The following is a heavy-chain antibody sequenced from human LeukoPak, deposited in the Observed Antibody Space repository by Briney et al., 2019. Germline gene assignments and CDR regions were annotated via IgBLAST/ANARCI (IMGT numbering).Heavy chain of an antibody. CDR2: ISGSGGLT. Sequence: GGSLRLSCAASGFTFSSYAMSWVRRAPGKGLEWVSDISGSGGLTYYVDSVKGRFTISRDNAKNSLYLQMNSLRAEDTAVYYCARDQGYYYDSSGYPPYSDYWGREPWSPSPQ. V-gene: IGHV3-23*01. J-gene: IGHJ4*02. D-gene: IGHD3-22*01. CDR3: ARDQGYYYDSSGYPPYSDY. CDR1: GFTFSSYA.